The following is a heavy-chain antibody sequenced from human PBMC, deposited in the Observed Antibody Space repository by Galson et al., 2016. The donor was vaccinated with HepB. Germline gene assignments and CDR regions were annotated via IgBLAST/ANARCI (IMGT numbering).Heavy chain of an antibody. J-gene: IGHJ4*02. CDR3: ARVVAVGGNPPFAFDY. D-gene: IGHD1-26*01. CDR1: GFTFSSYA. Sequence: SLRLSCAASGFTFSSYAMNWARQAPGKGLEWVAGTSYNGNNKYYIDSVKGRFTISRDDSKNTVYLQMNGLRGDDTAVYYCARVVAVGGNPPFAFDYWGQGTLVTASS. CDR2: TSYNGNNK. V-gene: IGHV3-30*04.